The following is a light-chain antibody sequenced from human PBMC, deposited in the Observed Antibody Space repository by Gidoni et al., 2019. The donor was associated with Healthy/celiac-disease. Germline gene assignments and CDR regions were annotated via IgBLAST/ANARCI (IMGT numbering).Light chain of an antibody. J-gene: IGKJ4*01. V-gene: IGKV3-15*01. CDR3: QQYNNWPPELT. Sequence: ELVMTQSLATLSVSPGERATLSCRASQSVSSNLAWYQQKPGQAPRLLIYGASTRATGIPARFSGSGSGTEFTLTISSLQSEDFAVYYCQQYNNWPPELTFGGXTKVEIK. CDR2: GAS. CDR1: QSVSSN.